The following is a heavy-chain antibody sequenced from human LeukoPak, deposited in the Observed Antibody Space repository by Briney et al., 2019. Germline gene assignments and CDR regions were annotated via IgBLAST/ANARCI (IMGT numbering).Heavy chain of an antibody. CDR1: GFTFSDYW. Sequence: GGSLRLSCAASGFTFSDYWMTWVRQAPGKGLEWVANIKQHGSEKNYVDSVKGRFTISRDNAKNSLYLQMNSLRAEDTAVYYCARDLSIANDAFDIWGQGTMVTVSS. CDR2: IKQHGSEK. V-gene: IGHV3-7*01. D-gene: IGHD6-6*01. J-gene: IGHJ3*02. CDR3: ARDLSIANDAFDI.